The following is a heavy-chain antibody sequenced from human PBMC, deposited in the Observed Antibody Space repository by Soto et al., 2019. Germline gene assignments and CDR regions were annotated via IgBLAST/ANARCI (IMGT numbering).Heavy chain of an antibody. D-gene: IGHD1-7*01. Sequence: GGSLRLSCAASGFTFSSYALHWVRQAPGKVLEWLAVISSDGSNKYYADSVKGRFTISRDNSKNTLYLQMNSLRAEDTAVYYCARSGVGLYNWNYLDYYYYGMDVWGQGTTVTASS. J-gene: IGHJ6*02. CDR3: ARSGVGLYNWNYLDYYYYGMDV. CDR1: GFTFSSYA. V-gene: IGHV3-30-3*01. CDR2: ISSDGSNK.